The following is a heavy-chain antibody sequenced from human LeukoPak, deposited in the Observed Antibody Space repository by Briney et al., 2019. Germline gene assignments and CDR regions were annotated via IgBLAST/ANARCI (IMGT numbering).Heavy chain of an antibody. CDR1: GFTFSSYG. D-gene: IGHD3-9*01. CDR3: ARGHYDNLRGSWFDP. CDR2: IWYDGSNK. J-gene: IGHJ5*02. V-gene: IGHV3-33*01. Sequence: GRSLRLSCAASGFTFSSYGMHWVRQAPGKGLEWVAVIWYDGSNKYYADSVKGRFTISRDNSKNTLYLQMNSPRAEDTAVYYCARGHYDNLRGSWFDPWGQGTLVTVSS.